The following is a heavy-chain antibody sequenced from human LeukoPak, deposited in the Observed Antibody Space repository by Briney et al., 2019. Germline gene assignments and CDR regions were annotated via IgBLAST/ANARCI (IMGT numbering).Heavy chain of an antibody. D-gene: IGHD6-13*01. Sequence: GGSLRLSCAASGFTFDDYAMHWVRQAPGKGLEWVSGISWNSGSIGYADSVKGRFTISRDNAKNSLYLQMNSLRAEDTALYYCAKDITRGSIAAAGFDYWGQGTLVTVSS. CDR1: GFTFDDYA. CDR3: AKDITRGSIAAAGFDY. V-gene: IGHV3-9*01. CDR2: ISWNSGSI. J-gene: IGHJ4*02.